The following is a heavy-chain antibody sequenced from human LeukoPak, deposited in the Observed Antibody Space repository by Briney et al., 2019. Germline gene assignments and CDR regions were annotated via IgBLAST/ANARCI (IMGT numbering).Heavy chain of an antibody. CDR3: VRAGSYYDLAYAADN. D-gene: IGHD3-10*01. V-gene: IGHV1-18*01. CDR2: ISSYNGNT. Sequence: ASVKVSCKTSGYTFTTYDINWVRQAPGQRLEWMGWISSYNGNTNYAQKLQGRVTMTTDTSTSTAYMELRSLRSDDTAVYYCVRAGSYYDLAYAADNWGQGSLVTVSS. J-gene: IGHJ4*02. CDR1: GYTFTTYD.